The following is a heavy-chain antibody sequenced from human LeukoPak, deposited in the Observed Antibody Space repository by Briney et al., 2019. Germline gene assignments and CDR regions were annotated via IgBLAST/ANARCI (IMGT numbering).Heavy chain of an antibody. CDR2: IYYTGIP. CDR1: GDSISGFY. V-gene: IGHV4-59*12. CDR3: ARSPLSTVTTFDN. Sequence: AETLTLPCTVSGDSISGFYWSWIPQPTGGGLEWVAYIYYTGIPGYNPSLRSRITISLDTSKTPFSLRLSSVTAADTAVYYCARSPLSTVTTFDNWGQGTLVTVSS. J-gene: IGHJ4*02. D-gene: IGHD1-1*01.